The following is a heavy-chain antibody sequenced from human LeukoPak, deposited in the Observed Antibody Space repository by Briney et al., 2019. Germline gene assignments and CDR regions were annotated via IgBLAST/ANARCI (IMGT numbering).Heavy chain of an antibody. CDR3: ERVARSGYDFWSGYSYFDY. Sequence: PSETLSLTCIVSGGSISVYYWSWIRQPPGKGLEWIGYIYGGGSTNYNPSLKSRVTISIDTSKNQFSLKLSSVTAADTSVYYCERVARSGYDFWSGYSYFDYWGQGTLVTVSS. CDR2: IYGGGST. CDR1: GGSISVYY. D-gene: IGHD3-3*01. J-gene: IGHJ4*02. V-gene: IGHV4-59*01.